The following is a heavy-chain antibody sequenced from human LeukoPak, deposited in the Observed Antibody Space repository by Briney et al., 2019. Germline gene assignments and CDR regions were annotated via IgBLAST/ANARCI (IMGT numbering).Heavy chain of an antibody. V-gene: IGHV4-39*01. CDR2: IYYSGST. CDR3: ARSGPLRFLEWLNY. D-gene: IGHD3-3*01. CDR1: GGSISSSSYY. J-gene: IGHJ4*02. Sequence: SETLSLTCTVSGGSISSSSYYWGWIRQPPGKGLEWIGSIYYSGSTYYNPSLKSRVTISVDTSKNQFSLKLSSVTAADTAVYYCARSGPLRFLEWLNYWGQGTLVTVSS.